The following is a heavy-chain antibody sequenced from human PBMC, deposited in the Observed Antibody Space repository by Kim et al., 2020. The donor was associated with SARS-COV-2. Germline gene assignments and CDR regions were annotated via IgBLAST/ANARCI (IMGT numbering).Heavy chain of an antibody. V-gene: IGHV4-4*02. CDR2: IYHSGST. Sequence: SETLSLTCAVSGGSISSSNWWSWVRQPPGKGLEWIGEIYHSGSTNYNPSLKSRVTISVDKSKNQFSLKLSSVTAADTAVYYCARVNSSGWYGYYYYGMDVWGQGTTFTVSS. CDR3: ARVNSSGWYGYYYYGMDV. D-gene: IGHD6-19*01. J-gene: IGHJ6*02. CDR1: GGSISSSNW.